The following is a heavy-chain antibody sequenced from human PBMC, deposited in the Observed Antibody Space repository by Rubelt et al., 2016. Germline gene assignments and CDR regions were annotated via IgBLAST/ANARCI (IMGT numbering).Heavy chain of an antibody. D-gene: IGHD2-15*01. Sequence: QVQLQQSGPGLVKPSQTLSLTCAISGDSVSTNSVAWNWIRQSPSRGLEWLGRTYYRAKWYNEYAVSVKSRITIKPDTSKNQFSLQLNSVTPEDTAWNYGARDHGGLDYWGQGTLVTVSS. V-gene: IGHV6-1*01. CDR3: ARDHGGLDY. J-gene: IGHJ4*02. CDR1: GDSVSTNSVA. CDR2: TYYRAKWYN.